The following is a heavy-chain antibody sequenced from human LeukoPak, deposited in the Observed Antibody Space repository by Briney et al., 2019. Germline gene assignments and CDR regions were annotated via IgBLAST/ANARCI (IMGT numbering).Heavy chain of an antibody. V-gene: IGHV4-38-2*01. CDR2: ILYTGST. CDR3: ALSAGDWFDP. Sequence: PSETLSLTCSVSGYSFTSGHYWGWIRQPPGKGLEWIGNILYTGSTNYNPSLRGRVTMSVDPSKNHFSLALTSVTAADTAVYCCALSAGDWFDPWGQGTLVTVSS. D-gene: IGHD1-26*01. CDR1: GYSFTSGHY. J-gene: IGHJ5*02.